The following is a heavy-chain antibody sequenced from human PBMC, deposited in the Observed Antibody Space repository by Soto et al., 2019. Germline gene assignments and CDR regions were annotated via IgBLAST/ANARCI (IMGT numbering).Heavy chain of an antibody. CDR2: ISSNGGST. CDR3: VKDVEYYDSSGYTYDAFDI. J-gene: IGHJ3*02. V-gene: IGHV3-64D*06. Sequence: PGGSLRLSCSASVFTFSSYAMHWVRQAPGKGLEYVSAISSNGGSTYYADSVKGRFTISRDNSKNTLYLQMSSLRAEDTAVYYCVKDVEYYDSSGYTYDAFDIWGQGTMVTVSS. CDR1: VFTFSSYA. D-gene: IGHD3-22*01.